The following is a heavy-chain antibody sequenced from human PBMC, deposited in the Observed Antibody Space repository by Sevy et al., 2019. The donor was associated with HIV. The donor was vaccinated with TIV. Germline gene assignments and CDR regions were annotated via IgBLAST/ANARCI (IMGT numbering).Heavy chain of an antibody. CDR1: GFTFSSYA. Sequence: GGSLRLSCAASGFTFSSYAMHWVRQAPGKGLEWVAVISYDGSNKYYADSVKGRFTISRDNSKNTLYLQMNSLRAEDTAVYYCVRDTLAVAGEGTWDWGQGTLVTVSS. CDR3: VRDTLAVAGEGTWD. CDR2: ISYDGSNK. J-gene: IGHJ4*02. D-gene: IGHD6-19*01. V-gene: IGHV3-30-3*01.